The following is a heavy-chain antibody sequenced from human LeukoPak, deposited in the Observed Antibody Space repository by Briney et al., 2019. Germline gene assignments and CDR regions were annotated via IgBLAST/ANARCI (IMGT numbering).Heavy chain of an antibody. Sequence: QSGGSLRLSCAASGFTFSSYEMNWVRQSPGKGLEWVSYISSSGSTIYYADSVKGRFTISRDNAKNSLYLQMNSLRAEDTAVYYCARVGLERYFDWFSQGGPVWFDPWGQGTLVTVSS. D-gene: IGHD3-9*01. CDR2: ISSSGSTI. CDR1: GFTFSSYE. V-gene: IGHV3-48*03. J-gene: IGHJ5*02. CDR3: ARVGLERYFDWFSQGGPVWFDP.